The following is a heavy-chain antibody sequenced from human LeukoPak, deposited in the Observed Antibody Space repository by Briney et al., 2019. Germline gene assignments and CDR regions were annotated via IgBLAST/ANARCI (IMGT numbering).Heavy chain of an antibody. J-gene: IGHJ6*03. D-gene: IGHD3-10*01. CDR1: GGSFSGYY. V-gene: IGHV4-34*01. CDR2: INHSGST. CDR3: ARQLYSSGSYYAPMDV. Sequence: SETLSLTCAVYGGSFSGYYWSWIRQPPGKGLEWIGEINHSGSTNYNPSLKSRATISVDTSKNQFSLKLSSVTAADTAVYYCARQLYSSGSYYAPMDVWGKGTTVTISS.